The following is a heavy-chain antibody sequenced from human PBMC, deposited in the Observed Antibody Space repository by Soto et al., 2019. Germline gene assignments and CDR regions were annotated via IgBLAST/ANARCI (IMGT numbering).Heavy chain of an antibody. CDR1: GGTFSSYA. CDR2: IIPIFGTA. CDR3: ARNEMATITVDAFDI. D-gene: IGHD5-12*01. Sequence: ASVKVSCKASGGTFSSYAISWVRQAPGQGLEWMGGIIPIFGTANYAQKFQGRVTVTADESTSTAYMELSSLRSEDTAVYYCARNEMATITVDAFDIWGQGTMVTVSS. V-gene: IGHV1-69*13. J-gene: IGHJ3*02.